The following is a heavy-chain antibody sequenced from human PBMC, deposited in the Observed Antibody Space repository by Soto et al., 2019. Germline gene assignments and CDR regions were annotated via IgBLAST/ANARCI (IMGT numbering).Heavy chain of an antibody. J-gene: IGHJ4*02. Sequence: ETLSLTCAVSGCFFSSDYFWGWIRQPPGKGLEWIGSVYQSGSTYYNPSLKSRVSTSVDTSKNQFSLKLSSVTAADTAVYYCARAAYGSSTIFDYWGRGALVTVSS. D-gene: IGHD6-13*01. CDR2: VYQSGST. CDR3: ARAAYGSSTIFDY. CDR1: GCFFSSDYF. V-gene: IGHV4-38-2*01.